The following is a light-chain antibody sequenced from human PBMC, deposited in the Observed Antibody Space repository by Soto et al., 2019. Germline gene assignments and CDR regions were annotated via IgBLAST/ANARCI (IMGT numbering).Light chain of an antibody. Sequence: EIVLTQSPVTLSLSPGERATLSCRASQSVSSYLAWYQQKPGQAPRLLIYDASNRATGIPARFSGSGSGTDFTLTISSLEPEDFATYFCQQANSFPLTFGGGTRVEI. J-gene: IGKJ4*01. CDR1: QSVSSY. CDR2: DAS. CDR3: QQANSFPLT. V-gene: IGKV3-11*01.